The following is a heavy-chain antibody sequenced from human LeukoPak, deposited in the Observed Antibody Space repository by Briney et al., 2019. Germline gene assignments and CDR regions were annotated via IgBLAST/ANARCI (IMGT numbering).Heavy chain of an antibody. V-gene: IGHV4-59*11. CDR3: ARDGCSSTSCYSPGDWYFDL. J-gene: IGHJ2*01. CDR2: IYYSGST. Sequence: SETLSLTCTVSGGSISSHDWSWIRQPPGKGLEWIGYIYYSGSTNYNPSLKSRVTISVDTSKNQFSLTLSSVTAADTAVYYCARDGCSSTSCYSPGDWYFDLWGRGTLVTVSS. D-gene: IGHD2-2*02. CDR1: GGSISSHD.